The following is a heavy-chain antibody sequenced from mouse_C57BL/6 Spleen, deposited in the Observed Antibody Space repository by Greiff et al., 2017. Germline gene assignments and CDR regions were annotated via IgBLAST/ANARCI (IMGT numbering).Heavy chain of an antibody. CDR3: ARAGGSSYDFDY. Sequence: QVQLQQPGAELVKPGASVKLSCKASGYTFTSYWMHWVKQRPGQGLEWIGMIHPNSGSTNYNEKCKSKATLTVDKASSTAYMQLSSLTSEDSAVYYCARAGGSSYDFDYWGQGTTLTVSS. CDR2: IHPNSGST. CDR1: GYTFTSYW. J-gene: IGHJ2*01. V-gene: IGHV1-64*01. D-gene: IGHD1-1*01.